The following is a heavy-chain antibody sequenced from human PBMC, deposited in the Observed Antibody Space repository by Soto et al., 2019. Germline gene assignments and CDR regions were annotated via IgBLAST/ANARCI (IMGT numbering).Heavy chain of an antibody. CDR1: GGSISRSSYY. CDR3: ARLRNRLPTVSY. CDR2: IYYSGST. Sequence: SETLSLTCTVSGGSISRSSYYCGCIRQPPGKGLECIGSIYYSGSTYYNPSLKSRVTISVDTSKNQFSLKLSSVTAADTAVYYCARLRNRLPTVSYWGQGTLVTVSS. D-gene: IGHD2-15*01. V-gene: IGHV4-39*01. J-gene: IGHJ4*02.